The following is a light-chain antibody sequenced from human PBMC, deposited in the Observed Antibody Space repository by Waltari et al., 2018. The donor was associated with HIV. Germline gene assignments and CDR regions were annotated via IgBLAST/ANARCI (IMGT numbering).Light chain of an antibody. CDR1: QSVLYSSNNKNY. J-gene: IGKJ1*01. CDR3: QKYYSPPWS. Sequence: DIVMTQTPDSLAVSLGERATINCKSSQSVLYSSNNKNYLTWYQQKPGQPPKLLISWASTRETGVPDRFTGSGSGTDFTLTISSLQAEDVAVYYCQKYYSPPWSFGQGTKVEIK. CDR2: WAS. V-gene: IGKV4-1*01.